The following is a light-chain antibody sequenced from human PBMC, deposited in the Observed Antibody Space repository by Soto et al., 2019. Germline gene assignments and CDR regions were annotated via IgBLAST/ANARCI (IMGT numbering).Light chain of an antibody. CDR3: QQYNSYPLT. CDR2: KAS. CDR1: QSISSW. Sequence: DIQMTQSPSILSAYVVVRFAITSRASQSISSWLAWYQQKPAKAPKXXIYKASSLESGVPSRFSVSGSGAEFTLTISRLQPDDFATYYCQQYNSYPLTFCGGTKVDI. V-gene: IGKV1-5*03. J-gene: IGKJ4*01.